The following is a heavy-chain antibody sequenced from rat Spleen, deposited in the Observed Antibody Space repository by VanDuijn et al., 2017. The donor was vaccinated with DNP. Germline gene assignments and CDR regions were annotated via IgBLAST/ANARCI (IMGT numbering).Heavy chain of an antibody. CDR2: IRYDGGST. CDR3: ARHVLPLRVWDY. CDR1: GFTFSDYY. Sequence: EVQLVESGGGLVQPGRSLKLACAASGFTFSDYYVAWVRQAPTKGLEWVAYIRYDGGSTYYGDSVKGRFTISRDIAKSTLYLQMNSLRSEDMATYYCARHVLPLRVWDYWGQGVMVTVSS. V-gene: IGHV5-22*01. J-gene: IGHJ2*01. D-gene: IGHD1-4*01.